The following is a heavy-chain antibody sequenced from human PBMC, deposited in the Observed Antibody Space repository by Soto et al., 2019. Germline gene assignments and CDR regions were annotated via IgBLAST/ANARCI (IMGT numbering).Heavy chain of an antibody. CDR1: GFTFSSYG. D-gene: IGHD6-6*01. Sequence: QVQLMESGGGVVQPGKSLRLSCVGSGFTFSSYGMHWVRQAPGKGLEWVAGISYDGTKKYYGDCVKGRFSISRDNSRQTVYLQMDSLRAEDTAVYYCAKVGSIAVYHYHYALDVWGQGTTVTVSS. J-gene: IGHJ6*02. V-gene: IGHV3-30*18. CDR2: ISYDGTKK. CDR3: AKVGSIAVYHYHYALDV.